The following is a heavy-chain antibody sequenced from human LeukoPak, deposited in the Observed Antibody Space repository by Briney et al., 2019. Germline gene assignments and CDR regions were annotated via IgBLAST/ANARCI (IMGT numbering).Heavy chain of an antibody. V-gene: IGHV5-51*01. J-gene: IGHJ4*02. D-gene: IGHD6-19*01. CDR2: IYPDDSDT. Sequence: GESLKISCTGSGYTFTNYWIGWVRQMPGKGLEWMGVIYPDDSDTRYSPSFQGQVIISVDRSISTAYLQWSSLKASDTAMYYCARPPYKVAGSDVSADLWGQGTLVTLSS. CDR3: ARPPYKVAGSDVSADL. CDR1: GYTFTNYW.